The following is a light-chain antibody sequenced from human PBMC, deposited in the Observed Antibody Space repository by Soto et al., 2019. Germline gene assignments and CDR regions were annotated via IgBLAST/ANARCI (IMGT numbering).Light chain of an antibody. CDR1: ASNIGNNS. J-gene: IGLJ1*01. Sequence: SVRTQPPSVSAAPGQRVTISCSGSASNIGNNSVSWYQQLPGAAPKLLIYDDNNRPSGIPDRFSGSKSGTSATLGITGLQTGDEADYYCGTWDTSLPACVFGPGTKVTVL. V-gene: IGLV1-51*01. CDR3: GTWDTSLPACV. CDR2: DDN.